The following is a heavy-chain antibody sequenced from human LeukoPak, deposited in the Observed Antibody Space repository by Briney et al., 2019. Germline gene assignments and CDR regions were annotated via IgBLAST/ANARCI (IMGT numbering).Heavy chain of an antibody. CDR2: MNSDGSIT. CDR1: GFTCSSYW. D-gene: IGHD1-26*01. Sequence: GVSLRLSGAASGFTCSSYWMHWVRQAPGKGLEGVSRMNSDGSITNYADSVRGRFTISRDNDKNTLDLQMNSLRAEDTAVYYCARGEWELEYYYYMDVWGKGTMVTVSS. CDR3: ARGEWELEYYYYMDV. J-gene: IGHJ6*03. V-gene: IGHV3-74*01.